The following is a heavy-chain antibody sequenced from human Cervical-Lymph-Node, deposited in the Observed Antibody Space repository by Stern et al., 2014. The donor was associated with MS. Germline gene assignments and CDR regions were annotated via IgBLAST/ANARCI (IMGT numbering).Heavy chain of an antibody. CDR1: GFSLNTSGEG. CDR2: IYWDADE. V-gene: IGHV2-5*02. J-gene: IGHJ6*02. Sequence: TLRESGPTLVKPTQTLTLTCTFSGFSLNTSGEGVGWIRQPPGKALEWLAVIYWDADERYSPSLKSRLTITKDTSKNQVVLTMANMDPVDTGTYYCAHTTVTFDEAYGLDVWGQGTTVTVSS. CDR3: AHTTVTFDEAYGLDV. D-gene: IGHD4-17*01.